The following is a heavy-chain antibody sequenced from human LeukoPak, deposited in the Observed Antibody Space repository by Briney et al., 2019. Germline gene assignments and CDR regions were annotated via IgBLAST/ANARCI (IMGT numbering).Heavy chain of an antibody. CDR2: IYSSGST. V-gene: IGHV4-4*07. D-gene: IGHD4-17*01. Sequence: SDTLSLTCAVTGGSISSYYWSWIRQPAGKGLEWIGRIYSSGSTNYNPSLKSRVTMSVDTSKNQFSLKVSSVTAADTAVYYCARVFSYGDHNDYWGQGTLVTVSS. J-gene: IGHJ4*02. CDR3: ARVFSYGDHNDY. CDR1: GGSISSYY.